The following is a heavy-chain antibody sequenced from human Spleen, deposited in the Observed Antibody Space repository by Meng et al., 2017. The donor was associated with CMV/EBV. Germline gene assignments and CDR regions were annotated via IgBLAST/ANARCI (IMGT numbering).Heavy chain of an antibody. CDR1: GFSFNSYT. V-gene: IGHV3-21*01. J-gene: IGHJ4*02. CDR3: VRDAARRFMPPFDY. CDR2: VSSSSNFI. D-gene: IGHD3-3*01. Sequence: GGSLRLSCAASGFSFNSYTMNWVRQAPGKGLEWVASVSSSSNFIYYGDSVKGRFTIFRDNAKNSLYLQMNSLTVDDTAVYYCVRDAARRFMPPFDYWGQGTLVTVSS.